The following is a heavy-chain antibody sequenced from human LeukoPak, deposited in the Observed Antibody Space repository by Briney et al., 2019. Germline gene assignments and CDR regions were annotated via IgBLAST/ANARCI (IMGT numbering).Heavy chain of an antibody. J-gene: IGHJ4*02. Sequence: SETLSLTCAVYGGSFSGYYWSWIRQPPGKGLEWIGEINHSESTNYNPSLKSRVTISVDTSKNQFSLKLSSVTAADTAVYYCAIRPTAVAVDYWGQGTLVTVSS. D-gene: IGHD6-19*01. V-gene: IGHV4-34*01. CDR3: AIRPTAVAVDY. CDR2: INHSEST. CDR1: GGSFSGYY.